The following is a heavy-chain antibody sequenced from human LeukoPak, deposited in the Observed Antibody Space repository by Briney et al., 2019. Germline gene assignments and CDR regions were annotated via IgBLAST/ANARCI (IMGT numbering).Heavy chain of an antibody. CDR2: VYYSGSS. J-gene: IGHJ6*03. Sequence: SETLSLTCTVSGGSISNSYYYWGWIRQPPGKGLEWIGSVYYSGSSYYNPSLKSRVTISVDTSKNQFSLKLSSVTAADTAVYYCARVTESYGSGRRHNYYYYYMDVWGKGTTVTISS. V-gene: IGHV4-39*07. D-gene: IGHD3-10*01. CDR1: GGSISNSYYY. CDR3: ARVTESYGSGRRHNYYYYYMDV.